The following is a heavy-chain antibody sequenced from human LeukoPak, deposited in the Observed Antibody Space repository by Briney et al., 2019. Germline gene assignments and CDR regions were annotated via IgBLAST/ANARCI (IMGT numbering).Heavy chain of an antibody. Sequence: SETLSLPCTVSGGSVDSSDYYWTRIRQPAGKGLERIGSIYYSGSTYYDPSLKSRVTISVDTSKNQFSLKLSSVTAADTAVYYCARHEGYCSGTSCFFDYWGQGTLVTVSS. V-gene: IGHV4-39*01. J-gene: IGHJ4*02. CDR2: IYYSGST. CDR3: ARHEGYCSGTSCFFDY. CDR1: GGSVDSSDYY. D-gene: IGHD2-2*01.